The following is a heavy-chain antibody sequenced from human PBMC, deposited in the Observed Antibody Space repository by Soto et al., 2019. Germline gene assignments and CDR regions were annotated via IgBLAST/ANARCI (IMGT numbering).Heavy chain of an antibody. CDR1: GYSFTSYW. CDR2: IDPSDSYT. J-gene: IGHJ4*02. D-gene: IGHD3-22*01. Sequence: LGESLKISCKGSGYSFTSYWISWVRQMPGKGLEWMGRIDPSDSYTNYSPSFQGHVTISADKSISTAYLQWSSLKASDTAMYYCARRNDYYDSSGYYIVWGQGTLVTVSS. CDR3: ARRNDYYDSSGYYIV. V-gene: IGHV5-10-1*01.